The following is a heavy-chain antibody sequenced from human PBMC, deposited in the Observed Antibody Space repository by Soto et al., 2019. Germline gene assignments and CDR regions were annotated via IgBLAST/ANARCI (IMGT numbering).Heavy chain of an antibody. CDR1: GFAFSNCA. Sequence: EVQLSESGGGVVQPGGSLRLSCTASGFAFSNCAMSWVRQAPGKGLEWVSGIYGSGDNTHYADSVKGRFAISRDNSKDTLYLQVSYLRAEDTAVYYCAKGATSTWYDFDHWGQGTLVIVSS. CDR2: IYGSGDNT. V-gene: IGHV3-23*01. J-gene: IGHJ4*02. CDR3: AKGATSTWYDFDH. D-gene: IGHD6-13*01.